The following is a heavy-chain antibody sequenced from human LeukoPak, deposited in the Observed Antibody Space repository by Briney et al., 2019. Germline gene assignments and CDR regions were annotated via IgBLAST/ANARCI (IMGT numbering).Heavy chain of an antibody. CDR2: IYSSGST. D-gene: IGHD6-13*01. J-gene: IGHJ4*02. CDR1: GGSISSYY. CDR3: ARVMRQQRALRYFDS. Sequence: SETLSLTCTVSGGSISSYYRSWIRQLPGKGLEWIGYIYSSGSTYYNPSLKGRLSMSIDTSKKQFSLKLSSVTAADTAVYDCARVMRQQRALRYFDSWGQGTVVIVSS. V-gene: IGHV4-59*06.